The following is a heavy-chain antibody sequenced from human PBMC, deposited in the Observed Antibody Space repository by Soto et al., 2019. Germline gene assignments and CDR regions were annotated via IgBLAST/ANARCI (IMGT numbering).Heavy chain of an antibody. J-gene: IGHJ6*02. Sequence: ASVKVSCKASGYTFTSYAMHWVRQAPGQRLEWMGWINAGNGNTKYSQKFQGRVTMTRDTSTSTVYMELSSLRSEDTAVYYCASARLAAAGAYYYYYGMDVWGQGTTVTVSS. CDR2: INAGNGNT. CDR3: ASARLAAAGAYYYYYGMDV. CDR1: GYTFTSYA. D-gene: IGHD6-13*01. V-gene: IGHV1-3*01.